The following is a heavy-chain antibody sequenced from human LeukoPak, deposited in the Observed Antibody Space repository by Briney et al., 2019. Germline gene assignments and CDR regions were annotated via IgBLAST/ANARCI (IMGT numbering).Heavy chain of an antibody. J-gene: IGHJ3*02. CDR3: ARDGFFGSGIVGAFDI. D-gene: IGHD3-10*01. Sequence: ASGKVSCKASGYTFSSYGISWVRQAPGQGLEWMGWISAYNGNTNYAQKFQGRVTMITDTSSSTAYMELRSLRSDDTAVYYCARDGFFGSGIVGAFDIWGQGTMVTVSS. CDR1: GYTFSSYG. V-gene: IGHV1-18*01. CDR2: ISAYNGNT.